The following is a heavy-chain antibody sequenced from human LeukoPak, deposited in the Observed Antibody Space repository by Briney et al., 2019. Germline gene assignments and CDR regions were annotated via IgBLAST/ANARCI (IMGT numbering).Heavy chain of an antibody. J-gene: IGHJ2*01. CDR2: IYRGGST. CDR1: GFTVSSNY. CDR3: ARGSEVEERRSYRYFDL. V-gene: IGHV3-66*01. Sequence: GGSLRLSCAASGFTVSSNYMSWVRQAPGKGLEWVSVIYRGGSTYYADSVKGRFTISRDNSKNTLYLQMNSLRAEDTAVYYCARGSEVEERRSYRYFDLWGRGTLGTVSP. D-gene: IGHD1-26*01.